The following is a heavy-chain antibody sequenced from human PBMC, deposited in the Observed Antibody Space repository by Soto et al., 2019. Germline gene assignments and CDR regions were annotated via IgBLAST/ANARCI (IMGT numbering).Heavy chain of an antibody. V-gene: IGHV3-72*01. CDR1: GFTFSDHY. CDR3: ARVRAVHDY. CDR2: SRNKANSYTT. D-gene: IGHD6-19*01. Sequence: PGGSLRLSCAASGFTFSDHYMDWVRQAPGKGLEWVARSRNKANSYTTEYAASVKGRFTISRDDSKNSLYLQMNSLKTEDTAVYYCARVRAVHDYWGQGTLVTVSS. J-gene: IGHJ4*02.